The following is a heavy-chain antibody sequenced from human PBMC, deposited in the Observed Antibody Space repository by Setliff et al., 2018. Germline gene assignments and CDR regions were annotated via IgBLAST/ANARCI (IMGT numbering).Heavy chain of an antibody. V-gene: IGHV4-39*01. J-gene: IGHJ6*03. CDR3: VTIRDRQEPYIYSYYMDV. CDR1: GASISSPTYS. CDR2: VYSSGST. Sequence: KPAETLSLTCTVSGASISSPTYSWGWIRQPPGKGLEWVGTVYSSGSTYYNTSLRGRISISVDTSKNQFALKLSSVSAADTAMYYCVTIRDRQEPYIYSYYMDVWGEGTTVTVSS. D-gene: IGHD2-21*01.